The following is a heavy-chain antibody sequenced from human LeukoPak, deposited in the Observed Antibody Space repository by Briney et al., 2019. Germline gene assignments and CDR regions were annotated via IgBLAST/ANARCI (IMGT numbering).Heavy chain of an antibody. D-gene: IGHD2-15*01. CDR3: TRGRWWLPY. J-gene: IGHJ4*02. Sequence: GGSLRLSCAASEFSVGSNYMTWVRQAPGKGLEWVSLIYSGGSTYYADSVKGRFTISRDNSKNTVFLEINSLRREDTAVYYCTRGRWWLPYWGQGTLVTVSS. CDR2: IYSGGST. CDR1: EFSVGSNY. V-gene: IGHV3-66*01.